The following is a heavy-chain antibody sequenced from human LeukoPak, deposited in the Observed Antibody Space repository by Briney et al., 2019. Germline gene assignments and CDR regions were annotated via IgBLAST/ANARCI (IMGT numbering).Heavy chain of an antibody. CDR2: IYHSGST. J-gene: IGHJ3*02. V-gene: IGHV4-38-2*02. CDR3: ARDENYYDSSGYSFVGAFDI. Sequence: PSETLSLTCTVSGYSISSGYYWGWIRQPPGKGLEWIGSIYHSGSTYYNPSLKSRVTISVDTSKNQFSLKLSSVTAADTAVYYCARDENYYDSSGYSFVGAFDIWGQGTMVTVSS. CDR1: GYSISSGYY. D-gene: IGHD3-22*01.